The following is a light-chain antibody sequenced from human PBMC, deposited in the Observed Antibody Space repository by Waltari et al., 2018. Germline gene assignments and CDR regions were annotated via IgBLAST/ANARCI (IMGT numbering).Light chain of an antibody. Sequence: EIVLTQSPDFQSVTPKEKVTITCRASQSIGSSLHWYQQKPDQSPKLLIKYTSQSFSGVPSRFSGSRSGTDFTLTINSLQPEDFSTYHCQQFYNYPPTFGQGTRLEIK. CDR3: QQFYNYPPT. V-gene: IGKV6-21*01. J-gene: IGKJ5*01. CDR2: YTS. CDR1: QSIGSS.